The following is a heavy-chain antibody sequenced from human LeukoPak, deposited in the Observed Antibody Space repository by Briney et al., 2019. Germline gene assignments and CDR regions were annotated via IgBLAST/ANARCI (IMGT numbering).Heavy chain of an antibody. CDR1: GYTFTGYY. Sequence: GASVKVSCKASGYTFTGYYMHWVRQAPGQGLEWMGWINPNSGGTNYAQKFQGRVTMTRDTSISTAYMELSRLRSDDTAVYYCARDRDTAMVNWFDPWGQGTLVTVSS. CDR2: INPNSGGT. V-gene: IGHV1-2*02. CDR3: ARDRDTAMVNWFDP. D-gene: IGHD5-18*01. J-gene: IGHJ5*02.